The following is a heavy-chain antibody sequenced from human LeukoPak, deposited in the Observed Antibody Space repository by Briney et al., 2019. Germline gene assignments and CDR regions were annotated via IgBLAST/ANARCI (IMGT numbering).Heavy chain of an antibody. D-gene: IGHD1-26*01. CDR2: INPNSGGT. CDR3: ARDWSGSYEQ. V-gene: IGHV1-2*06. Sequence: VLXAPXQGXXXMGRINPNSGGTTYAQKFQGRVTMTRDKSISTAYMELSRLTSDDTAVYYCARDWSGSYEQWGQGTLVSVSS. J-gene: IGHJ4*02.